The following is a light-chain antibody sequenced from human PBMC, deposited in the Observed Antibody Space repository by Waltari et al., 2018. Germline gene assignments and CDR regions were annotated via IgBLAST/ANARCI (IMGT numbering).Light chain of an antibody. Sequence: SYELTPPPSLSVSPAQTASITCSGDKLGNKFASWYRQKPGQSPVVVIYRDKKRPAGIPERISGSNSGNTATLTISETQAMDEADYYCQAWDSSAVVFGGGTKLTVL. CDR3: QAWDSSAVV. CDR2: RDK. V-gene: IGLV3-1*01. J-gene: IGLJ2*01. CDR1: KLGNKF.